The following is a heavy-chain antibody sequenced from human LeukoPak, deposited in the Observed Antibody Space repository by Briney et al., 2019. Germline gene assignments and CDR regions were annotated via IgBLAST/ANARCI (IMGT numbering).Heavy chain of an antibody. CDR3: ARGGYFDILTGYYQTQYYYPMDV. CDR1: GFTFSSYA. D-gene: IGHD3-9*01. Sequence: TGGSLRLSCAASGFTFSSYAIHWVRQAPGKGLEWVAATSYDGGNKYYADSVKGRFTISRENSKNTLYLEMNSLRAEDTAVYYCARGGYFDILTGYYQTQYYYPMDVWGRGTTVTVSS. J-gene: IGHJ6*02. V-gene: IGHV3-30*04. CDR2: TSYDGGNK.